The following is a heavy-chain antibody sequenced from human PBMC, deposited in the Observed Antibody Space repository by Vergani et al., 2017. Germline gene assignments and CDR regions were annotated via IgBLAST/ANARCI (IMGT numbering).Heavy chain of an antibody. CDR3: AKDLYGSGSYYIYYYGMDV. D-gene: IGHD3-10*01. Sequence: RLVQSGGGLAHPGGSLRLSCAASGLPVSGFAFNTYAMIWVRQAPGKGLEWVAFIRYDGSNKYYADSVKGRFTISRDNSKNTLYLQMNSLRAEDTAVYYCAKDLYGSGSYYIYYYGMDVWGQGTTVTVSS. CDR2: IRYDGSNK. V-gene: IGHV3-30*02. J-gene: IGHJ6*02. CDR1: GLPVSGFAFNTYA.